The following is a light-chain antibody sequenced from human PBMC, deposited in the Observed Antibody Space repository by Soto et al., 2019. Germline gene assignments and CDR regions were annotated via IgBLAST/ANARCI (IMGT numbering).Light chain of an antibody. V-gene: IGKV3-20*01. CDR1: QSVSSD. CDR2: GAS. CDR3: QQYGTSPFT. J-gene: IGKJ3*01. Sequence: EIVLTQSPGTLSLSPGERGTLSCRASQSVSSDLAWYQQKPGQPPRLLIYGASSRAAGIPDRFSGGGSGTDFTLTISSLEPEDFAVFYCQQYGTSPFTFGPGTKVDIK.